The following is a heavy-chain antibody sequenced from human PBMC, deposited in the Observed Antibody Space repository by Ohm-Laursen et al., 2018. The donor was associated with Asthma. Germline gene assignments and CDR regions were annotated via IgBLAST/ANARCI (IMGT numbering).Heavy chain of an antibody. D-gene: IGHD3-10*01. V-gene: IGHV3-30*04. Sequence: SLRLSCAASGFTFSSNAMHWVRQAPAKGLEWVAVISKDGRNKYYAESVKGRFTISRDNFMNTLYVQMNSLRAEDTAVYYFARDHYYSSGTYFDYWGQGTLVTVSS. J-gene: IGHJ4*02. CDR2: ISKDGRNK. CDR1: GFTFSSNA. CDR3: ARDHYYSSGTYFDY.